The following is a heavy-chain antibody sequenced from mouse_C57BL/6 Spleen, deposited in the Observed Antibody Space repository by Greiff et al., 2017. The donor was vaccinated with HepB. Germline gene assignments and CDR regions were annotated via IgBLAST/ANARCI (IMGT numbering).Heavy chain of an antibody. Sequence: VQLQQSGAELVKPGASVKISCKASGYAFSSYWMNWVKQRPGKGLEWIGQIYPGDGDTNYNGKFKGKATLTADKSSSTAYMQLSSLTSEDSAVYFCARDGYYVSLDYWGQGTTLTVSS. J-gene: IGHJ2*01. D-gene: IGHD2-3*01. CDR1: GYAFSSYW. CDR2: IYPGDGDT. CDR3: ARDGYYVSLDY. V-gene: IGHV1-80*01.